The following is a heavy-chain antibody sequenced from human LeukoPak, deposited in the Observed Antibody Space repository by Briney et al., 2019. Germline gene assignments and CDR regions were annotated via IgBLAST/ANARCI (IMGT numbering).Heavy chain of an antibody. V-gene: IGHV3-21*01. CDR1: GFAFSSYS. CDR2: ISSSSSYI. CDR3: ARVWGAARPTDY. D-gene: IGHD3-16*01. J-gene: IGHJ4*02. Sequence: GGSLRLSCAASGFAFSSYSMNWVRQAPGKGLEWVSSISSSSSYIYYADSVKGRFTISRDNAKNSLYLQMNSLRAEDTAVYYCARVWGAARPTDYWGQGTLVTVSS.